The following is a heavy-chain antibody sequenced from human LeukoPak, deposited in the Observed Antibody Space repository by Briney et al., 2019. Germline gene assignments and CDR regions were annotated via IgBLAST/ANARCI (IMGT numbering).Heavy chain of an antibody. Sequence: GGSLRLSCAASGFTFSDYYMSWIRQAPGKGLEWVSAISGSGGSTYYADSVKGRFTISRDNSKNTLYLQMNSLRAEDTAVYYCAKATTKDTAMVQDYWGQGTLVTVSS. V-gene: IGHV3-23*01. CDR3: AKATTKDTAMVQDY. CDR1: GFTFSDYY. J-gene: IGHJ4*02. D-gene: IGHD5-18*01. CDR2: ISGSGGST.